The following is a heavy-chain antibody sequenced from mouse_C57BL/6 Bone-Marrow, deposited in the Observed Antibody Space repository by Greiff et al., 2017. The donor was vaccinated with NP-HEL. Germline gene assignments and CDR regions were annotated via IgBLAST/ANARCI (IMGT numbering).Heavy chain of an antibody. CDR3: ARNFHYYGSSPYAMDY. V-gene: IGHV1-9*01. D-gene: IGHD1-1*01. Sequence: VQLQQSGAELMKPGASVKLSCKATGYTFTGYWIEWVKQRPGHGLEWIGEILPGSGSTNYNEKFKGKATFTADTSSNTAYMQLSSLTTEDSAIYYCARNFHYYGSSPYAMDYWGQGTSVTVSS. CDR1: GYTFTGYW. CDR2: ILPGSGST. J-gene: IGHJ4*01.